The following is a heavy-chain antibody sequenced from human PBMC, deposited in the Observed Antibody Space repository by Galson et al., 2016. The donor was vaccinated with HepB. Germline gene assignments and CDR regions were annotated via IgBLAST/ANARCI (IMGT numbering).Heavy chain of an antibody. Sequence: VKVSCKVSGYTFTDYYIHWVQQAPGKGLEWMGLVDPEDGETGYAEKFQGRVSIAADTSTDTAYMELSSLGSEDTAVYYCATRGTYDYVFDYWGQGTLVTVPS. D-gene: IGHD3-16*01. CDR3: ATRGTYDYVFDY. V-gene: IGHV1-69-2*01. J-gene: IGHJ4*02. CDR2: VDPEDGET. CDR1: GYTFTDYY.